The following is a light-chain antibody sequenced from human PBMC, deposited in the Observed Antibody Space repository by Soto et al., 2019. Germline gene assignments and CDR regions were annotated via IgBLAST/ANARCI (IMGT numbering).Light chain of an antibody. CDR2: GAS. V-gene: IGKV1-39*01. Sequence: DIQMDQSPSSLSASVVDRVTITCRASLTIGHSLSWFQQKAGKTPTLLIYGASALQRGVPARFRGSGSGTEFTLTINKMQREDFSTYYCQQTYNLPRTFGQGTKVDMK. J-gene: IGKJ1*01. CDR1: LTIGHS. CDR3: QQTYNLPRT.